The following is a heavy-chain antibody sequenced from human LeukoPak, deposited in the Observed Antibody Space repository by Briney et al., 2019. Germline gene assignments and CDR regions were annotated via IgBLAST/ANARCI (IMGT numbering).Heavy chain of an antibody. J-gene: IGHJ4*02. CDR3: ARVVSMTMIVVIPLYFDY. V-gene: IGHV4-38-2*02. CDR1: GYSISSGHY. D-gene: IGHD3-22*01. CDR2: IFHSGST. Sequence: SETLSLTCTVSGYSISSGHYWGWIRQPPGKGLEWIGNIFHSGSTYYNPSLKSRVTISVDTSKNQFSLKLTSVTAADTAVYYCARVVSMTMIVVIPLYFDYWGQGTLVTVSS.